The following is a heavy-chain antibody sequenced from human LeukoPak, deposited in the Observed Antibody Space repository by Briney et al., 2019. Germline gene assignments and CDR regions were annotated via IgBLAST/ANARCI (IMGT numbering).Heavy chain of an antibody. CDR1: GYTLTIYG. D-gene: IGHD6-13*01. CDR3: ARVHSSKWYDY. CDR2: LRAYNGNI. J-gene: IGHJ4*02. Sequence: ASVKVSCKADGYTLTIYGLTWVRQAPGQGLEWMGWLRAYNGNIKYAQKFHDRVTMTADTSTNTAYMDLRSLRSDDTAVYYCARVHSSKWYDYWGQGTLVTVSS. V-gene: IGHV1-18*01.